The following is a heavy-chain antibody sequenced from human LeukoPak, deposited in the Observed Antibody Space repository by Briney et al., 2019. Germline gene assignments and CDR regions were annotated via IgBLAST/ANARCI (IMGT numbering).Heavy chain of an antibody. D-gene: IGHD6-13*01. J-gene: IGHJ3*02. CDR3: ATSTIDEYSSSWYPGAFDI. V-gene: IGHV3-23*01. CDR1: GFTFSSYA. Sequence: GGSLRLSCAASGFTFSSYAMSWVRQAPGKGMEWVSAISGSGGSTYYADSVKGRFTISRDNSKNTLYLQMNSLRAEDTAVYYCATSTIDEYSSSWYPGAFDIWGQGTMVTVSS. CDR2: ISGSGGST.